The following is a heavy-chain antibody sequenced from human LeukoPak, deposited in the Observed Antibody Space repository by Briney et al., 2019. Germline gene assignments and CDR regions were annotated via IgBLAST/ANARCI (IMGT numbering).Heavy chain of an antibody. Sequence: SETLSLTCTVSGGSISSYYWSWIRQPPGKGLEWIGYIYYRGSANYNPSLKSRVTISVDTSNNQFSLKLSSVTAADTAVYYCARAGNYYSSGSYLGYWGQGTLVTVSS. J-gene: IGHJ4*02. D-gene: IGHD3-10*01. CDR3: ARAGNYYSSGSYLGY. CDR2: IYYRGSA. V-gene: IGHV4-59*01. CDR1: GGSISSYY.